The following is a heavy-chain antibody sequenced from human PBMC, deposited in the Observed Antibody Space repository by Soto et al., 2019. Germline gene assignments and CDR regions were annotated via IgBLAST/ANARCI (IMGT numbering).Heavy chain of an antibody. CDR3: ARLKNSDDYGDYFEVDYYYYYGMDV. D-gene: IGHD4-17*01. CDR1: GYTFTSYA. V-gene: IGHV1-3*01. CDR2: INAGNGNT. J-gene: IGHJ6*02. Sequence: ASVKVSCKASGYTFTSYAMHWVRQAPGQRLEWMGWINAGNGNTKYSQKFQGRVTITRDTSASTAYMELSSLRSEDTAMYYCARLKNSDDYGDYFEVDYYYYYGMDVWGQGTTVTVSS.